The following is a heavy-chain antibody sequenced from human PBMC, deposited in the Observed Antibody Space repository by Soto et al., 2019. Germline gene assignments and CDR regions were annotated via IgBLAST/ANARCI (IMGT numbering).Heavy chain of an antibody. CDR3: ARTHRGGYYAFDI. J-gene: IGHJ3*02. CDR1: GYTFTSYA. Sequence: ASVKVSCKASGYTFTSYAMHWVRQAPGQRLEWMGWINAGNGNTKYSQRFQDRVTITRDTSANTAYMELSSLRSEDTAVYYCARTHRGGYYAFDIWGQGTMVTVSS. D-gene: IGHD3-22*01. V-gene: IGHV1-3*01. CDR2: INAGNGNT.